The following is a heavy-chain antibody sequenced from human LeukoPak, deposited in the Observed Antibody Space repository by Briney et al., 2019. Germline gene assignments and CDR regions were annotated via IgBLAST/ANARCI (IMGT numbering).Heavy chain of an antibody. CDR1: GFTFSSYS. CDR3: AREGYSSGWSWRFGY. Sequence: GGSLRLSCAASGFTFSSYSMNWVRQAPGKGLEWVSSISSSSSYIYYADSVKGRFTISRDNAKNSLYLQMNSLRAEDTAVYYCAREGYSSGWSWRFGYWGQGTLVTVSS. CDR2: ISSSSSYI. J-gene: IGHJ4*02. V-gene: IGHV3-21*01. D-gene: IGHD6-19*01.